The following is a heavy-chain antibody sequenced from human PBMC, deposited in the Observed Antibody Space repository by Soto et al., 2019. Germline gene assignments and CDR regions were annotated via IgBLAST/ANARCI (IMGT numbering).Heavy chain of an antibody. V-gene: IGHV3-66*01. CDR1: LFIVSDNY. Sequence: EVRLVQSGGGLVLPGGSLRLSCAASLFIVSDNYMSWVRQAPGKGLEWVSLIYSGGGTDYAESVKGRFTISRDNSKNTLYLQMNSLKAEDTGIYYCATRMTTAPYWGQGTVVTVSS. J-gene: IGHJ4*02. CDR2: IYSGGGT. D-gene: IGHD4-17*01. CDR3: ATRMTTAPY.